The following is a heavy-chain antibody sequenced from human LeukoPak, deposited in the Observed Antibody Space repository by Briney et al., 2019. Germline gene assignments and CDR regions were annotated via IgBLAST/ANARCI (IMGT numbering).Heavy chain of an antibody. CDR3: ARQGRGAASVGFLEWLF. CDR2: IIPIFGTA. D-gene: IGHD3-3*01. V-gene: IGHV1-69*01. CDR1: GGTFSSYA. J-gene: IGHJ4*02. Sequence: GSSVKVSCKASGGTFSSYAISWVRQAPGQGLEWMGGIIPIFGTANYAQKFQGRVTITADESTSTAYMELSSLRSEDTAVYYCARQGRGAASVGFLEWLFWGQGTLVTASS.